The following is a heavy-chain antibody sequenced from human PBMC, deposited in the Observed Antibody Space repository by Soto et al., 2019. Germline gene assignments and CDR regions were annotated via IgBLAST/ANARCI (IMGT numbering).Heavy chain of an antibody. CDR1: GFSLSTIEVA. CDR2: IYSNDDK. V-gene: IGHV2-5*01. CDR3: AHRVGSSWYIVDN. J-gene: IGHJ4*02. D-gene: IGHD6-13*01. Sequence: QITLKESGPTLVKPTQPLTLTCTFSGFSLSTIEVAVGWVRQPPGKALEWLALIYSNDDKRYSPSLKSRLTSTKVASKNPGVLTMTTMHPVDTATYYSAHRVGSSWYIVDNWGQGTLVTVSS.